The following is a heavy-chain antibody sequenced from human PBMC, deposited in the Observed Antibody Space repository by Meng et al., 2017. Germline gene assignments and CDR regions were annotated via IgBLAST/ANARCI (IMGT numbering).Heavy chain of an antibody. CDR2: IIPIFGTA. CDR1: GGTFSSYA. J-gene: IGHJ4*02. Sequence: VPVVHAGAEGKKPGSSVKVSCKASGGTFSSYAISWVRQAPGQGLEWMGGIIPIFGTANYAQKFQGRVTITADKSTSTAYMELSSLRSEDTAVYYCAVTYYYDSSGYYYNFDYWGQGTLVTVSS. CDR3: AVTYYYDSSGYYYNFDY. D-gene: IGHD3-22*01. V-gene: IGHV1-69*06.